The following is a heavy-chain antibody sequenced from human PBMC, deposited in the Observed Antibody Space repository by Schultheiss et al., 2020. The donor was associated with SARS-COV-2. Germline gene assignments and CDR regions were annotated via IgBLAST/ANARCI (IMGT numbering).Heavy chain of an antibody. V-gene: IGHV3-15*01. D-gene: IGHD1-26*01. CDR1: GFTFSNAW. CDR2: IKSKTDGGTT. CDR3: AREGGSYYYYGMDV. J-gene: IGHJ6*02. Sequence: GGSLRLSCAASGFTFSNAWMSWVRQAPGKGLEWVGRIKSKTDGGTTDYAAPVKGRFTISRDDSKNTLYLQMNSLRAEDTAVYYCAREGGSYYYYGMDVWGQGTTVTVSS.